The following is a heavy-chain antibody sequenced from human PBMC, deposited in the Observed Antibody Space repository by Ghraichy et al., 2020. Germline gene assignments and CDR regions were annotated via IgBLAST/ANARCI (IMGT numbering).Heavy chain of an antibody. CDR3: ARKANYYDSSGYYIDAFDI. V-gene: IGHV4-59*08. CDR1: GGSISSYY. Sequence: SETLSLTCTVSGGSISSYYWSWIRQPPGKGLEWIGYIYYSGSTNYNPSLKSRVTISVDTSKNQFSLKLSSVTAADTAVYYCARKANYYDSSGYYIDAFDIWGQGTMVTVSS. CDR2: IYYSGST. D-gene: IGHD3-22*01. J-gene: IGHJ3*02.